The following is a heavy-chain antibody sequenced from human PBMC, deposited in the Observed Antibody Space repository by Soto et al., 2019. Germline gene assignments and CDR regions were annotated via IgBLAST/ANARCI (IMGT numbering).Heavy chain of an antibody. CDR2: INTNTGSP. CDR3: AKDHQCSGGSCYFSFDP. V-gene: IGHV7-4-1*01. D-gene: IGHD2-15*01. Sequence: QVQLVQSGSELKKPGASVQVSCKASGYTFTNYGVNWVRQAPGQGLEWMGWINTNTGSPTYAQGFTGRFVFSLDTSVSTAYLQIYSLKSEDTAVYYCAKDHQCSGGSCYFSFDPWGQGTLVTVSS. CDR1: GYTFTNYG. J-gene: IGHJ5*02.